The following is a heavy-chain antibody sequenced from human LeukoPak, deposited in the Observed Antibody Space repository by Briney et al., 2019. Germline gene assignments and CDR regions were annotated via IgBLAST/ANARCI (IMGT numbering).Heavy chain of an antibody. V-gene: IGHV3-30-3*01. CDR2: ISYDGSNK. Sequence: GGSLRLSCAASGFTFSSYAMHWVRQAPGKGLEWVAVISYDGSNKYYADSVKGRFTISRDNSKNTLYLQMNSLRAEDTAVYYCARMASRDIVVVPAANPHRYFDLWGRGTLVTVSS. CDR1: GFTFSSYA. D-gene: IGHD2-2*01. J-gene: IGHJ2*01. CDR3: ARMASRDIVVVPAANPHRYFDL.